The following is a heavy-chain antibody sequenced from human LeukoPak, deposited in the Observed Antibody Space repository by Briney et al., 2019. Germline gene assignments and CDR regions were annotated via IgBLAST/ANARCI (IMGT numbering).Heavy chain of an antibody. V-gene: IGHV3-33*01. D-gene: IGHD1-1*01. J-gene: IGHJ3*02. CDR3: ARGMEPVGGDAFDI. CDR2: IWYDGSNK. Sequence: PGGSLRLSCAASGFTFSSYGMHWVRQASGKGLEWVAVIWYDGSNKYYADSVKGRFTISRDNSKNTLYLQMDSLRAEDTAVYYCARGMEPVGGDAFDIWGQGTMVTVSS. CDR1: GFTFSSYG.